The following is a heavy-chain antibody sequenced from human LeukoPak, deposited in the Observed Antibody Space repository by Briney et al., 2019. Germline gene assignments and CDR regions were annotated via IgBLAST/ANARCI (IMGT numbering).Heavy chain of an antibody. CDR1: GFTFSSYS. V-gene: IGHV3-21*01. J-gene: IGHJ4*02. CDR3: ARSSDIVVVPAAPPDY. CDR2: ISSSSSYI. Sequence: GGSLRLSCAASGFTFSSYSMNWVRQAPGKGLEWVSSISSSSSYIYYADSVKGRFTISRDNAKNSLYLQMNSLRAEDTAVYYCARSSDIVVVPAAPPDYWGQGTLVTVSS. D-gene: IGHD2-2*01.